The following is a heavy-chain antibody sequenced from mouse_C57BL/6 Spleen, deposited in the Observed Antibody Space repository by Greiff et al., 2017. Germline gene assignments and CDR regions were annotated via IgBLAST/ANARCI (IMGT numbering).Heavy chain of an antibody. CDR3: TKEITGSGFAY. Sequence: EVQLQQSGPELVKPGASVKISCKASGYSFTGYYMNWVKQSPEKSLEWIGEINPSTGGTTYNQKFKAKATLTVDKSSSTAYMQLKSLTSEDSAVYYCTKEITGSGFAYWGQGTLVTVSA. CDR1: GYSFTGYY. CDR2: INPSTGGT. J-gene: IGHJ3*01. D-gene: IGHD4-1*01. V-gene: IGHV1-42*01.